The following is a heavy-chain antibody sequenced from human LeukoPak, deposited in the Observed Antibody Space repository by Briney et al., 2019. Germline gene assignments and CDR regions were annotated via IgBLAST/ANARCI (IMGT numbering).Heavy chain of an antibody. Sequence: SETLSLTCTVSGGSISSSSYYWGWIRQPPGKGLEWIGSIYYSGSTYYNPSLKSRVTISVDTSKNQFSLKLSSVTAADTAVCYCARLERKQWYFDYWGQGTLVTVSS. CDR3: ARLERKQWYFDY. CDR2: IYYSGST. D-gene: IGHD6-19*01. CDR1: GGSISSSSYY. V-gene: IGHV4-39*01. J-gene: IGHJ4*02.